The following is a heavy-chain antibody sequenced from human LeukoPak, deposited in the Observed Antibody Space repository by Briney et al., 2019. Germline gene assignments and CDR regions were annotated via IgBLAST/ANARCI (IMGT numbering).Heavy chain of an antibody. CDR2: IYYSGST. CDR3: ARAPRVTIFGVVRHGTGWFDP. Sequence: PSETLSLTCTVSGGSISSSSYYWGWIRQPPGKGLEWIGSIYYSGSTYYNPSLKSRVTISVDTSKNQFSLKLSSVTAADTAVYYCARAPRVTIFGVVRHGTGWFDPWGQGTLVTVSS. V-gene: IGHV4-39*07. J-gene: IGHJ5*02. D-gene: IGHD3-3*01. CDR1: GGSISSSSYY.